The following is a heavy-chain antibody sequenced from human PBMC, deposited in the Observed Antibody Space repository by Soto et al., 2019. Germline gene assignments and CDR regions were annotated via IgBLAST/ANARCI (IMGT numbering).Heavy chain of an antibody. CDR1: GFPFSIYA. CDR2: ITGSGDST. D-gene: IGHD2-2*01. V-gene: IGHV3-23*01. Sequence: GGSLRLSCAASGFPFSIYAMNWVRQAPGKGLEWVSSITGSGDSTYYADSVKGRFTISRDNSKNTLYVQMNSLRAEDTAVYYCAKSAGGLGYCSSTSCYAGNTFDSWGQGTMVTVSS. CDR3: AKSAGGLGYCSSTSCYAGNTFDS. J-gene: IGHJ3*02.